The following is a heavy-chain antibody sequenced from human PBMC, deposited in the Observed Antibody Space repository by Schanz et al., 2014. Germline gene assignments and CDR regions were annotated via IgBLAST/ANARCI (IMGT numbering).Heavy chain of an antibody. CDR3: AKGMGYCSGGACYDDDYYGLDV. CDR1: GFTFSTYA. Sequence: EVHLVESGGGLVQPGGSLRLSCAASGFTFSTYAMSWVRQAPGKGLEWVSTISASGGSTYYADSVKGRFTISRDNSENTLYLQMNSLSADDTAVVYCAKGMGYCSGGACYDDDYYGLDVWGQGTTVTVSS. CDR2: ISASGGST. V-gene: IGHV3-23*04. J-gene: IGHJ6*02. D-gene: IGHD2-15*01.